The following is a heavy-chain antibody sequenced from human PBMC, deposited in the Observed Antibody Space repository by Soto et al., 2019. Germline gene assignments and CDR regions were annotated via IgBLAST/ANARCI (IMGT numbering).Heavy chain of an antibody. CDR1: GFPFSSYW. CDR2: IKEDGSDK. CDR3: VGVSLTGS. D-gene: IGHD3-9*01. J-gene: IGHJ5*02. Sequence: EVHLVDSGGGLVQPGGSLRLSCVASGFPFSSYWMSWVRQAPGKGLEWVANIKEDGSDKYYVDTVKGRFTISRDNAKNSLYLQMNNLRVEDTAVYYCVGVSLTGSWGQGTLVAGAS. V-gene: IGHV3-7*01.